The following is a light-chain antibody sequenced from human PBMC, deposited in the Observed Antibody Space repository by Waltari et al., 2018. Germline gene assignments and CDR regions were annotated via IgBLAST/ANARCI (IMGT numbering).Light chain of an antibody. CDR2: DVS. Sequence: QSALTQPASVSGSPGQSVTIFCTGTSTALGGYNSVSCYQEPPGQAPRVIIYDVSDRPSGVSDRFSGSKSGNTASLTISGLQAEDEADYYCSSQSSNNVVLFGGGTKLTVL. J-gene: IGLJ2*01. CDR3: SSQSSNNVVL. CDR1: STALGGYNS. V-gene: IGLV2-14*01.